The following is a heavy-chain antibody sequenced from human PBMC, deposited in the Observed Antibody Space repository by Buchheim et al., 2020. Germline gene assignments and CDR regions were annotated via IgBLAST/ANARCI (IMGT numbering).Heavy chain of an antibody. CDR3: ARLRIAAADINYYGMDV. Sequence: EVQLVQSGAEVKKPGESLRISCKGSGYSFTSYWISWVRQMPGKGLEWMGRIDPSDSYTNYSPSFQGHVTISADKSISPAYPQWSSLKASDTAMYYCARLRIAAADINYYGMDVWGQGTT. D-gene: IGHD6-13*01. V-gene: IGHV5-10-1*01. CDR2: IDPSDSYT. J-gene: IGHJ6*02. CDR1: GYSFTSYW.